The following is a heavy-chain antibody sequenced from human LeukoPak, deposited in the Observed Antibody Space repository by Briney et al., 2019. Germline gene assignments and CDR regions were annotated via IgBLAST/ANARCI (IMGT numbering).Heavy chain of an antibody. J-gene: IGHJ4*02. D-gene: IGHD3-3*01. CDR1: GFTFSDYY. V-gene: IGHV3-11*04. CDR2: ISSSGSTI. CDR3: ARDPVLRFLEWPDAPLDY. Sequence: NPGGSLRLSCAASGFTFSDYYMSWIRQAPGKGLEWVSYISSSGSTIYYADSVKGRFTISRDNAKNSLYLQMNSLRDEDTAVYYCARDPVLRFLEWPDAPLDYWGQGTLVTVSS.